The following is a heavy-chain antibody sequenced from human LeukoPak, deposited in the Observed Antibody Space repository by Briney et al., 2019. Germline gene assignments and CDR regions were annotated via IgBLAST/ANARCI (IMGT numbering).Heavy chain of an antibody. J-gene: IGHJ4*02. CDR1: GYTFTNYG. D-gene: IGHD2-8*01. CDR2: ISGYNGNT. V-gene: IGHV1-18*01. CDR3: ARGDCTNGVCYTLFDY. Sequence: ASVKVSCKAYGYTFTNYGIIRVRQAPGQGLEWMGWISGYNGNTHYAQNLQGRVTMTTDPSTSTAYMELRSLRSDNTAVYYCARGDCTNGVCYTLFDYWGQGTLVTVSS.